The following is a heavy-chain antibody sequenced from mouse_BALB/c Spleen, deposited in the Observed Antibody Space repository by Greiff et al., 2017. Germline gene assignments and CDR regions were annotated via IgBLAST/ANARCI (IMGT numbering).Heavy chain of an antibody. Sequence: VQLKESGGGLVQPGGSRKLSCAASGFTFSDYGMAWVRQAPGKGPEWVAFISNLAYSIYYADTVTGRFTISRENAKNTLYLEMSSLRSEDTAMYYCARQLGRGYYFDYWGQGTTLTVSS. CDR2: ISNLAYSI. D-gene: IGHD4-1*02. CDR1: GFTFSDYG. V-gene: IGHV5-15*02. J-gene: IGHJ2*01. CDR3: ARQLGRGYYFDY.